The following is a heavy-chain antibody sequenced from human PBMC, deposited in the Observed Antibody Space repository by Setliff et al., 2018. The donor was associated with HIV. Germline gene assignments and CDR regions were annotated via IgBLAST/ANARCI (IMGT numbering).Heavy chain of an antibody. CDR1: GGSISSGSYY. CDR3: ARSPRLRGGHNWFDP. J-gene: IGHJ5*02. V-gene: IGHV4-61*09. CDR2: IYTSGST. D-gene: IGHD4-17*01. Sequence: NPSETLSLTCTVSGGSISSGSYYWSWIRQPAGKGLEWIGHIYTSGSTNYNPSLKSRVTISEDTSKHQFSLKLTSVTAADTAVYYCARSPRLRGGHNWFDPWGQGTLVTVSS.